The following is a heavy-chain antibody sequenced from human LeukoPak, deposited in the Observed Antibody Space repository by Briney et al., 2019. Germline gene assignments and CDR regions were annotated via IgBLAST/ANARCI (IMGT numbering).Heavy chain of an antibody. D-gene: IGHD6-19*01. Sequence: GGSLRLSCAASGFTFSSYAMSWVRQAPGKGLEWVSAISGSGGSTYYADSVKGRFTISRDNSKNTLYLQMNSLRAEDTAVYYCARDPAGRLVKYGGGYYFDYWGQGTLVTVSS. CDR2: ISGSGGST. CDR1: GFTFSSYA. V-gene: IGHV3-23*01. J-gene: IGHJ4*02. CDR3: ARDPAGRLVKYGGGYYFDY.